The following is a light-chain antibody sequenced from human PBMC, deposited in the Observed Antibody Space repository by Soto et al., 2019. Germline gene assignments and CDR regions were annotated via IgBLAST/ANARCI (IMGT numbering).Light chain of an antibody. CDR3: AAWDASLSAVV. Sequence: QLVLTQPPSASGTPGQRVTFSCSGSSSNIGSNAVNWYQHLPGTAPKLIIYTDNKRPSGVPDRFSGSKSGTSASLAISGLQSEDEADYYCAAWDASLSAVVFGGGTKVTVL. V-gene: IGLV1-44*01. J-gene: IGLJ2*01. CDR2: TDN. CDR1: SSNIGSNA.